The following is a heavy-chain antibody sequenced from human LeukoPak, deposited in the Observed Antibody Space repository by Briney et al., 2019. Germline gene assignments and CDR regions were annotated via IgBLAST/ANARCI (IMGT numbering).Heavy chain of an antibody. Sequence: PSETLSLTCTVAGGSISSSNYYWGWIREPPGKGLEWIESIHHSGSTYYNPSLKSRVTISEDTSKNQFSLKLSSVTAADTAVYYCARRGGHCSSTSCRFLGREQQRWFDPWGQGTLVTVSS. CDR2: IHHSGST. CDR1: GGSISSSNYY. J-gene: IGHJ5*02. CDR3: ARRGGHCSSTSCRFLGREQQRWFDP. D-gene: IGHD2-2*01. V-gene: IGHV4-39*07.